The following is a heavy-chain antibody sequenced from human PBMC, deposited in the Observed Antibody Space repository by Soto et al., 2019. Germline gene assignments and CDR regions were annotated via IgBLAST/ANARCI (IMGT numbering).Heavy chain of an antibody. D-gene: IGHD3-16*01. CDR1: GGSISSSSYY. V-gene: IGHV4-39*01. CDR2: IYYSGST. CDR3: ARRGSYPHNWFDP. J-gene: IGHJ5*02. Sequence: QLQLQESGPGLVKPSETLSLTCTVSGGSISSSSYYWGWIRQPPGKGLEWIGSIYYSGSTYYNPSLKSRVTISVDTSKNQFSLKLSSVTAADTAVYYCARRGSYPHNWFDPWGQGTLVTVSS.